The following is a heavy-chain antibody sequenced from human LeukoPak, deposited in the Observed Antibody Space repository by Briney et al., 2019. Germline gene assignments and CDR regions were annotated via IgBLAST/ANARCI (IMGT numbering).Heavy chain of an antibody. J-gene: IGHJ2*01. CDR1: GGSISSSSYY. CDR3: ARVPVVVWPSHKWYFDL. CDR2: IYYSGST. Sequence: SETLSLTCTVSGGSISSSSYYWGWIRQPPGKGLEWIGSIYYSGSTYYNPSLKSRVTISVDTSKNQFSLKLSSVTAADTAVYYCARVPVVVWPSHKWYFDLWGRGTLVTVSS. D-gene: IGHD2-15*01. V-gene: IGHV4-39*01.